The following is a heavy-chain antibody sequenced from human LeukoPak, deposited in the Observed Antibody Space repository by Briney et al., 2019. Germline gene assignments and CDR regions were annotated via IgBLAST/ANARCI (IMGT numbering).Heavy chain of an antibody. CDR3: ARAQLLWFGELVAFDY. D-gene: IGHD3-10*01. V-gene: IGHV4-39*07. Sequence: SETLSLTCTVSGGSISSSSYYWGWIRQPPGKGLEWIGSIYYSGSTYYNPSLKSRVTISVDMSKNQFSLKLSSVTAADTAVYYCARAQLLWFGELVAFDYWGQGTLVTVSS. CDR1: GGSISSSSYY. J-gene: IGHJ4*02. CDR2: IYYSGST.